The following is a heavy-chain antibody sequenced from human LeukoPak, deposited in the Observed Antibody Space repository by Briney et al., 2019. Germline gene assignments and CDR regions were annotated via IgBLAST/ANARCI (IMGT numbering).Heavy chain of an antibody. CDR3: ARGGTAGYCTNGVCYYFAY. J-gene: IGHJ4*02. CDR2: INHSGST. V-gene: IGHV4-34*01. CDR1: GGSFSGYY. Sequence: SETLSLTCAVYGGSFSGYYWSWIRQPPGKGLEWIGEINHSGSTNYNPSLKSRVTISVDTSKNQFSLKLSSVTAADTAVYYCARGGTAGYCTNGVCYYFAYWGQGTLVTVSS. D-gene: IGHD2-8*01.